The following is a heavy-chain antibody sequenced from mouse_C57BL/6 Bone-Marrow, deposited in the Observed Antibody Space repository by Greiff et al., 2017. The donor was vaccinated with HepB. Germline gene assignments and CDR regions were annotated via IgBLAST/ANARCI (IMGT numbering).Heavy chain of an antibody. J-gene: IGHJ1*03. D-gene: IGHD3-1*01. CDR3: ARVDRAGSYWYFDV. V-gene: IGHV5-4*03. CDR2: ISDGGSYT. Sequence: EVKVVESGGGLVKPGGSLKLSCAASGFTFSSYAMSWIRQTPEKRLEWVATISDGGSYTYYPDNVKGRFTISRDNAKNNLYLQMSHLKSEDTTIDYCARVDRAGSYWYFDVWGTGTTVTVSS. CDR1: GFTFSSYA.